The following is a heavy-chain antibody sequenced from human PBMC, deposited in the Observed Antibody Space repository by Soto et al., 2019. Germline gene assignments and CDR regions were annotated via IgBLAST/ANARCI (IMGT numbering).Heavy chain of an antibody. CDR1: GFIVSSNY. CDR3: VRDQGIAVTA. D-gene: IGHD6-19*01. Sequence: EVQLVESGGGLIQPGGSLRLSCEASGFIVSSNYMSWVRQAPGKGLEWISVIDSDGSTSYADSVKGRFTISRDNSKNTVNLQMNSLRAEDTAVYYCVRDQGIAVTAWGQGTLVTVSS. J-gene: IGHJ4*02. V-gene: IGHV3-53*01. CDR2: IDSDGST.